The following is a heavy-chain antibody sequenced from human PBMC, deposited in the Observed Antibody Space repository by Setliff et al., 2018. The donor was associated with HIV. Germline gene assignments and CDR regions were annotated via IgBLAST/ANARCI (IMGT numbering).Heavy chain of an antibody. D-gene: IGHD6-19*01. V-gene: IGHV3-7*01. Sequence: PGGSLRLSCAASGFTFSSYWMSWVRQAPGKGLEWVANIKQDGTEKYYVDSVKGRFTISRDNAKNSLYLQMNSLRAEDTAVYYCARGPHVKQWPLPGNWFDPWGQGTLVTVSS. CDR1: GFTFSSYW. CDR3: ARGPHVKQWPLPGNWFDP. J-gene: IGHJ5*02. CDR2: IKQDGTEK.